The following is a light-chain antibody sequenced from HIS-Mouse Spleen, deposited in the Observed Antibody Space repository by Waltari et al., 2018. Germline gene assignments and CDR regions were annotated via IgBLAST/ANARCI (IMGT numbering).Light chain of an antibody. CDR2: GAS. CDR3: QQYGSAPPDT. Sequence: EIVLTQSPATLSWSPGERATLSCRASQSVSSSYLAWYQQKPGQAPRLLIYGASSRATGIPDRFSGSGSGTDFTLTISRLEPEDFAVYYCQQYGSAPPDTFGQGTKLEIK. CDR1: QSVSSSY. V-gene: IGKV3-20*01. J-gene: IGKJ2*01.